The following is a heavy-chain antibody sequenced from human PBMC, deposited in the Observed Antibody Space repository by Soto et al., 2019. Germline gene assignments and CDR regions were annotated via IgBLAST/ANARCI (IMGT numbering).Heavy chain of an antibody. CDR3: ARALGDTYYYGMDV. D-gene: IGHD2-21*02. Sequence: PSETLSLTCTVSGGSISSGGYYWSWIRQHPGKGLEWIGYIYYSGSTYYNPSLKSRVTISVDTSKNQFSLKLSSVTAADTAVYYCARALGDTYYYGMDVWGQGTTVTVSS. J-gene: IGHJ6*02. V-gene: IGHV4-31*03. CDR1: GGSISSGGYY. CDR2: IYYSGST.